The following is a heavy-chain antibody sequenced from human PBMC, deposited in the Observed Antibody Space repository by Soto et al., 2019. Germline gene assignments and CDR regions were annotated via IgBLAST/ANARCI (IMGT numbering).Heavy chain of an antibody. CDR2: IYYSGNT. CDR1: GGSISSSDW. V-gene: IGHV4-4*02. D-gene: IGHD2-8*02. Sequence: QVQLQASGPGLVKPSGTLSLTCAVSGGSISSSDWWRWVRQPPGKELEWFGEIYYSGNTNYSPSLESRVTMSGDKSKNHFSLKLTSVTAADTAVQYCVRRASGPFDVWGQGTMVTVSS. CDR3: VRRASGPFDV. J-gene: IGHJ3*01.